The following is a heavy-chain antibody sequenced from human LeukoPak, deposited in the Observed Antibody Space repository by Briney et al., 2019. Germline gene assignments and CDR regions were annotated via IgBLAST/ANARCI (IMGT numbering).Heavy chain of an antibody. V-gene: IGHV3-23*01. D-gene: IGHD4-23*01. CDR1: GFTFSSYA. Sequence: GGSLRLSCAASGFTFSSYAMSWVRQAPGKGLEWVSAISGSGGSTYYADSVKGRFTISRDNSKNTLYLQMNSLRAEDTALYYCAKDISYGGNSGGYFDYWGQGTLVTVSS. CDR3: AKDISYGGNSGGYFDY. CDR2: ISGSGGST. J-gene: IGHJ4*02.